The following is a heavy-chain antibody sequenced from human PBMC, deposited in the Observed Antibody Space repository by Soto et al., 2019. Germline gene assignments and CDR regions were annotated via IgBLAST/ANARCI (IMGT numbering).Heavy chain of an antibody. CDR3: ARHATYYDFWSGPDYYYYGMDV. J-gene: IGHJ6*02. CDR1: GGSISSGGYY. CDR2: IYYSGST. V-gene: IGHV4-31*03. Sequence: PSETLSLTCTVSGGSISSGGYYWSWIRQHPGKGLEWIGYIYYSGSTYYNPSLKSRVTISVDTSKNQFSLKLSSVTAADTAVYYCARHATYYDFWSGPDYYYYGMDVWGQGTTVTVSS. D-gene: IGHD3-3*01.